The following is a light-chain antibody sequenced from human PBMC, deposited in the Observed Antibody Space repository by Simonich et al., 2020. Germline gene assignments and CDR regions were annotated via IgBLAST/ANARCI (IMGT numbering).Light chain of an antibody. CDR3: KQYNSYSYT. J-gene: IGKJ2*01. V-gene: IGKV1-5*03. Sequence: DIQMTQSPSTLSASVGDRVTITCRASQSISSWLAWYQQKPWKATKLLIYKASSLESGVPSRFSGSGSGTEFTLTISSLQHDDFATYYCKQYNSYSYTFGQGTKLEIK. CDR1: QSISSW. CDR2: KAS.